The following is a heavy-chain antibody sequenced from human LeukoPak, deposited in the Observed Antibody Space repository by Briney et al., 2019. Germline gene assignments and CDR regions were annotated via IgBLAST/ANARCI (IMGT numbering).Heavy chain of an antibody. J-gene: IGHJ4*02. D-gene: IGHD6-19*01. CDR2: IKGDQSTT. CDR3: ARGGGLVDY. CDR1: GFTFSRHW. Sequence: PGGSLRLSCAASGFTFSRHWMHWVRQAPGKGLVWVSRIKGDQSTTNYADSVKGRFTISRDNAKNSLYLQMNSLRAEDTAVYYCARGGGLVDYWGQGTLVTVSS. V-gene: IGHV3-74*01.